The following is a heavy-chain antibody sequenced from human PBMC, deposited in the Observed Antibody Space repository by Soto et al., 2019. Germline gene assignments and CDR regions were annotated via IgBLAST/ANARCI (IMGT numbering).Heavy chain of an antibody. CDR2: ISGSGGST. V-gene: IGHV3-23*01. Sequence: EVQLLESGGGLVQPGGSLRLSCAASGFTFSSDAMSWVRQAPGKGLEWVSAISGSGGSTYYADSVKGRFTISRDNSKNTLYLQMNSLRAEDTAVYYCAKDGGDILVVVAATSYFDYWGQGTLVTVSS. D-gene: IGHD2-15*01. CDR1: GFTFSSDA. CDR3: AKDGGDILVVVAATSYFDY. J-gene: IGHJ4*02.